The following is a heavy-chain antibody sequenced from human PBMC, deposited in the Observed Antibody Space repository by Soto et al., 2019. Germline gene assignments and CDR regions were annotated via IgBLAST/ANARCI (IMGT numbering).Heavy chain of an antibody. CDR3: ARGRGQLWAPFDY. J-gene: IGHJ4*02. CDR1: GGTFSSYS. Sequence: SVKVSCKASGGTFSSYSISWVLQAPGQGLEWMGGIIPIFGTANYAQKFQGRVTITADESTSTAYMELSSLRSEDTAVYYCARGRGQLWAPFDYWGQGTLVTVSS. CDR2: IIPIFGTA. V-gene: IGHV1-69*13. D-gene: IGHD5-18*01.